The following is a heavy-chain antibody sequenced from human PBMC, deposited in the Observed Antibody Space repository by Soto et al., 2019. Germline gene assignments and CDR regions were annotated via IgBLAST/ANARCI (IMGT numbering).Heavy chain of an antibody. Sequence: QVQLEESGGGVVQPGRSLRLSCAASGFTFSSYGMHWVRQAPGKGLEWVALIWCDGSDKYYVDSVKGRFTISRDNSKNTVHLQMNSLRVEDTAVYYCARLYCSSSSCYSVGAFDIRGQGTVVTVSS. CDR3: ARLYCSSSSCYSVGAFDI. CDR2: IWCDGSDK. CDR1: GFTFSSYG. V-gene: IGHV3-33*01. D-gene: IGHD2-2*01. J-gene: IGHJ3*02.